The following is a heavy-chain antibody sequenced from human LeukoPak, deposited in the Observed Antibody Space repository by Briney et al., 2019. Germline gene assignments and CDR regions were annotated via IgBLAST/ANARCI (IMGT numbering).Heavy chain of an antibody. CDR3: ARGGKGTIVLYYYYYMDV. V-gene: IGHV1-8*01. CDR1: GYTFTSYD. Sequence: ASVKVSCKASGYTFTSYDINWVRQATGQGLEWMGWMNPNSGNTGYAQKFQGRVTMTRNTSISTAYMELSSLRSEDTAVYYCARGGKGTIVLYYYYYMDVWGKGTTVTVSS. CDR2: MNPNSGNT. D-gene: IGHD3-3*01. J-gene: IGHJ6*03.